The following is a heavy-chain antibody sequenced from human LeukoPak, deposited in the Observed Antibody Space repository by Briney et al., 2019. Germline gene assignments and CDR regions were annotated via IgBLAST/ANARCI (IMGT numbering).Heavy chain of an antibody. CDR1: GFTFSSYA. CDR3: AKGANYYDSSGYYYPYYYYYGMDV. J-gene: IGHJ6*02. Sequence: GGPLRLSCAASGFTFSSYAMSWVRQAPGKGLEWVSAISGSGGSTYYADSVKGRFTISRDNSKNTLYLQMNSLRAEDTAVYYCAKGANYYDSSGYYYPYYYYYGMDVWGQGTTVTVSS. D-gene: IGHD3-22*01. CDR2: ISGSGGST. V-gene: IGHV3-23*01.